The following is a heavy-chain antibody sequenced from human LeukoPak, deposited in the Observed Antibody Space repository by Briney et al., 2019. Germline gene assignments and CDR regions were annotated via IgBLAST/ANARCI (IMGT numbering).Heavy chain of an antibody. Sequence: SETLSLTCTVSGGSISSSSYYWGWIRQPPGKGLEWIGSIYYSGSTYYNPSLKSRVTISVDTSKNQFSLKLSSVTAADTAVYYCARDIYGSSWYGLFDYWGQGTLVTVSS. CDR1: GGSISSSSYY. J-gene: IGHJ4*02. CDR2: IYYSGST. V-gene: IGHV4-39*02. CDR3: ARDIYGSSWYGLFDY. D-gene: IGHD6-13*01.